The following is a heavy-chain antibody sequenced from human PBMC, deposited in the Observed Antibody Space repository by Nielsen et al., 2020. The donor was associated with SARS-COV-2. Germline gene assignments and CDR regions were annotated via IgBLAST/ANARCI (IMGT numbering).Heavy chain of an antibody. CDR2: IGNSGDNI. Sequence: GGSLRLSCTASGVTFSNNAMTWVRQAPGKGLEWVSSIGNSGDNIYYADSVKGRFTISRDNSKNTLYLQMNSLRAEDTAVYFCARALFSAAGTLGYWGHGTLVTVSA. CDR1: GVTFSNNA. J-gene: IGHJ4*01. CDR3: ARALFSAAGTLGY. V-gene: IGHV3-23*01. D-gene: IGHD6-13*01.